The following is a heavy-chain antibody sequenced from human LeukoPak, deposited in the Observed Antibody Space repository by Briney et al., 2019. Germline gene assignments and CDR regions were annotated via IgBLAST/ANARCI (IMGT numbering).Heavy chain of an antibody. D-gene: IGHD3-10*01. V-gene: IGHV4-59*08. CDR3: ASLYYGSGSFDH. Sequence: SSETLSLTCTVSGGSISSYYWSWIRQPPGKGLEWIGYIYYSGSTNYNPSLKSRVTISVDTSKNQFSLKLSSVTAADTAVYYCASLYYGSGSFDHWGQGTLVTVSS. J-gene: IGHJ4*02. CDR2: IYYSGST. CDR1: GGSISSYY.